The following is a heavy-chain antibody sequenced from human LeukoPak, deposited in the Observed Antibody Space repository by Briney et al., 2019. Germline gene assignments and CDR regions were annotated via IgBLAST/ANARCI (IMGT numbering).Heavy chain of an antibody. D-gene: IGHD1-26*01. J-gene: IGHJ4*02. CDR3: ARVLVGATNEYFDY. CDR2: INSDGSST. V-gene: IGHV3-74*01. CDR1: GFTFSSYW. Sequence: GSVRLSCAASGFTFSSYWMHWVGQAPGKGLVWVSRINSDGSSTSYADSVKGRFTISRDNAKNTLYLQMNSLRAEDTAVYYCARVLVGATNEYFDYWGQGTLGTVSS.